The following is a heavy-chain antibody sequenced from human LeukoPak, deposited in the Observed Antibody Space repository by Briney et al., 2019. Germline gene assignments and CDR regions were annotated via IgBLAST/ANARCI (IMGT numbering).Heavy chain of an antibody. D-gene: IGHD2-2*01. J-gene: IGHJ5*02. Sequence: SETLSLTCTVSGYSISSGYYWGWIRQPPGKGLEWIGSIYHSGSTYYNPSLKSRVTISVDTSKNQFSLKLSSVTAADTAVYYCARVFGSYCSSTSCYYNWFDPWGQGTLVTVSS. CDR1: GYSISSGYY. CDR2: IYHSGST. V-gene: IGHV4-38-2*02. CDR3: ARVFGSYCSSTSCYYNWFDP.